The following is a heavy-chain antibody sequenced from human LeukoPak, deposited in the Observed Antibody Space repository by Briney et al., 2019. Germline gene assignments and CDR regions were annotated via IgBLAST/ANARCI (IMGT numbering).Heavy chain of an antibody. J-gene: IGHJ4*02. CDR1: GFNFRSYA. Sequence: GGSLRLSCAASGFNFRSYAMNWVRQAPGKGLEWVSYISSTASTIHYVDAVEGRFTISRDNDKNSLYLQMNSLRAEDTAVYYCARGRGDYYGSGSYQAYWGQGTLVTVSS. CDR2: ISSTASTI. CDR3: ARGRGDYYGSGSYQAY. D-gene: IGHD3-10*01. V-gene: IGHV3-48*01.